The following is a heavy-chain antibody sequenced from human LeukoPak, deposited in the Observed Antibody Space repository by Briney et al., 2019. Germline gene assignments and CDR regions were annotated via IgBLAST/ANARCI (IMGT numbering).Heavy chain of an antibody. V-gene: IGHV3-30*18. CDR1: GFTFSSYG. CDR2: ISFDGSNK. Sequence: GGSLRLSCAASGFTFSSYGMHWVRQAPGKGLEWVAVISFDGSNKYCSDSVKGRFTISRDNSKNTLYLQMNSLRAEDTAVYYCAKAHTVTTLYWFDPWGQGTLVTVSS. CDR3: AKAHTVTTLYWFDP. J-gene: IGHJ5*02. D-gene: IGHD4-17*01.